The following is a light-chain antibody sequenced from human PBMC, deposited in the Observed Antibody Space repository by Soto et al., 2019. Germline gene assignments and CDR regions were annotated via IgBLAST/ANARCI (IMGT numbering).Light chain of an antibody. Sequence: DIQMTQSPSSLSASVGDTVTITCRASQSISRYLNWYQQKPGKAPKLLIYAASSLQSGLPSRFSGAQPGTDFTLTISSLQPEDLGTYFCQQSYNMPFTFGPGTKVDIK. V-gene: IGKV1-39*01. CDR1: QSISRY. CDR3: QQSYNMPFT. J-gene: IGKJ3*01. CDR2: AAS.